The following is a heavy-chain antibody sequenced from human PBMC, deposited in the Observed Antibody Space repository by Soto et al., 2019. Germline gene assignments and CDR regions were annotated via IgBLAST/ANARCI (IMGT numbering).Heavy chain of an antibody. Sequence: PGGSLRLSCAASGFTFSNAWMNWVRQAPGKGLEWVGRIKSKTDGGTTDYAAPVKGRFTISRDDSKNTLYLQMNSLRAEDTAVYYCAKTANGWFSAFDIWGQGTMVTVSS. CDR2: IKSKTDGGTT. J-gene: IGHJ3*02. CDR1: GFTFSNAW. V-gene: IGHV3-15*07. CDR3: AKTANGWFSAFDI. D-gene: IGHD6-19*01.